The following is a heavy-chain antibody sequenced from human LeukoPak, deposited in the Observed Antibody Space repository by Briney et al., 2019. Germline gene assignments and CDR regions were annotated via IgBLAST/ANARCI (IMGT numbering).Heavy chain of an antibody. CDR2: VTWNSGSV. CDR1: GFSFDDYA. D-gene: IGHD6-19*01. CDR3: VKGFFVGQWLLPGHDAFEI. J-gene: IGHJ3*02. V-gene: IGHV3-9*01. Sequence: PGRSLRLSCAASGFSFDDYAMHWVRQVPGKGLEWVSGVTWNSGSVGYGDSVKGRFTISRDNARNSLYLQMNSLRPEDTALYYCVKGFFVGQWLLPGHDAFEIWGQGTMVTVS.